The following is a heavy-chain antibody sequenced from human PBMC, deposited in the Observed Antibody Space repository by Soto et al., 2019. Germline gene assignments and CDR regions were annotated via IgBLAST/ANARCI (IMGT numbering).Heavy chain of an antibody. CDR2: IYYSGST. D-gene: IGHD5-18*01. Sequence: TSETLSVTCAVSGGSISSGGYSRSWIRQPPGKGLEWIGYIYYSGSTNYNPSLKSRVTISVDTSKNQFSLKLSSVTAADTAVYYCAREVGPAMVFSYNWFDPWGQGTLVTVSS. CDR3: AREVGPAMVFSYNWFDP. CDR1: GGSISSGGYS. J-gene: IGHJ5*02. V-gene: IGHV4-30-2*01.